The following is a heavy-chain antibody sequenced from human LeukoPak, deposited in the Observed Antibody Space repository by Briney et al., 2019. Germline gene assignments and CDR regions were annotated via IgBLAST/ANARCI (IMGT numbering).Heavy chain of an antibody. CDR1: GGSISSYY. J-gene: IGHJ5*02. CDR2: INYSGSP. D-gene: IGHD3-22*01. CDR3: ARVISSAWRQMDL. Sequence: PSETVSLACTVSGGSISSYYWSWIRQPPGKGLEWIAYINYSGSPNYDPSLESRVTISLDTSKNQFSPKLTSVTAADTAVYYCARVISSAWRQMDLWGQGTLVTVSS. V-gene: IGHV4-59*08.